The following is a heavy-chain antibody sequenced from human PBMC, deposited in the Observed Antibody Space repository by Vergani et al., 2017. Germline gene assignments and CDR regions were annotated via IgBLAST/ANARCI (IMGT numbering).Heavy chain of an antibody. D-gene: IGHD2-15*01. V-gene: IGHV4-61*02. CDR3: ARGSXLGGSCYKPLLDY. J-gene: IGHJ4*02. Sequence: QVQLQESGPGLVKPSQNLSLTCTVSGGSINSHNYYWSWIRQPAGKGLEWIGRIHTSGSTNYNPSLKSRVTMSEDTSKNQFSLNLTSVTAADTAVYFCARGSXLGGSCYKPLLDYWGQGILVTVSS. CDR2: IHTSGST. CDR1: GGSINSHNYY.